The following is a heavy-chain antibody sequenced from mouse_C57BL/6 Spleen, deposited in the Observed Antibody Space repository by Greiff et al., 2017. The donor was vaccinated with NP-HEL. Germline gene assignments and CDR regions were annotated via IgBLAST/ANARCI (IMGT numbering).Heavy chain of an antibody. D-gene: IGHD2-4*01. V-gene: IGHV5-17*01. CDR2: ISSGSSTI. J-gene: IGHJ4*01. CDR1: GFTFSDYG. Sequence: EVHLVESGGGLVKPGGSLKLSCAASGFTFSDYGMHWVRQAPEKGLEWVAYISSGSSTIYYADTVKGRFTISRDNAKNTLFLQMTSLRSEDTAMYYCAREDYYDYSYYAMDYWGQGTSVTVSS. CDR3: AREDYYDYSYYAMDY.